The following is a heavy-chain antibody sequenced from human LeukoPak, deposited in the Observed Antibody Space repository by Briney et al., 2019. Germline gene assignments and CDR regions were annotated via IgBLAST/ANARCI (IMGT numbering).Heavy chain of an antibody. V-gene: IGHV3-23*01. CDR2: ISGRGGST. J-gene: IGHJ4*02. CDR3: AKFQVVVVAAPFDY. CDR1: GFTFSSYA. Sequence: GGSLRLSCAASGFTFSSYAMSWVRQAPGKGLEWVSAISGRGGSTYYADSVKGRFTISGDNSKNTLYLQMNSLRAEDTAVYYCAKFQVVVVAAPFDYRGQGTLVTVSS. D-gene: IGHD2-15*01.